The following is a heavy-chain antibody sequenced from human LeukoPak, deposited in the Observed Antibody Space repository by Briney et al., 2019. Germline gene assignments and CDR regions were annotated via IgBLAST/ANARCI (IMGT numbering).Heavy chain of an antibody. D-gene: IGHD3-22*01. J-gene: IGHJ4*02. V-gene: IGHV3-21*01. CDR2: ISSSSSYI. Sequence: RGSLRLSCAASGFTFSSYSMNWVRQAPGKGLEWVSSISSSSSYIYYADSVKGRFTISRDNAKNSLYLQMNSLRAEDTAVYYCAILTAYYYDSSPRGWGQGTLVTVSS. CDR1: GFTFSSYS. CDR3: AILTAYYYDSSPRG.